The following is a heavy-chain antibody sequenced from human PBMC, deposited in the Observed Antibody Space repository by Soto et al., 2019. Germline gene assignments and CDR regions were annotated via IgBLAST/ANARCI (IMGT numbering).Heavy chain of an antibody. CDR2: IYHSGST. J-gene: IGHJ3*02. CDR1: GGSISSGGYS. Sequence: QLQLQESGSGLVKPSQTLSLTCAVSGGSISSGGYSWSWIRQPPGKGLEWIGYIYHSGSTYYNPSLKSRVTISVDRSKNQFSMKLSSVNAADTAVYYCARVTAMDHDAFDIWGQGTMVTVSS. V-gene: IGHV4-30-2*01. CDR3: ARVTAMDHDAFDI. D-gene: IGHD5-18*01.